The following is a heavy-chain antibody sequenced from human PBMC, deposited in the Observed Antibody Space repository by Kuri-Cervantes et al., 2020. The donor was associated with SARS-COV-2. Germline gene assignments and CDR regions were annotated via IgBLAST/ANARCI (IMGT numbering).Heavy chain of an antibody. V-gene: IGHV4-59*12. CDR2: IYYSGST. Sequence: SETLSLTCTVSGGSISSYYWSWIRQPPGKGLEWIGYIYYSGSTNYNPSLKSRVTISVDTSKNQFSLKLSSATAADTAVYYCARRGFDFWSGYARTYYYYYGMDVWGQGTTVTVSS. J-gene: IGHJ6*02. D-gene: IGHD3-3*01. CDR1: GGSISSYY. CDR3: ARRGFDFWSGYARTYYYYYGMDV.